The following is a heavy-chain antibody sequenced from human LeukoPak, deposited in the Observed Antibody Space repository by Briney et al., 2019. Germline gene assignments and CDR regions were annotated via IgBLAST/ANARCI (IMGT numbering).Heavy chain of an antibody. D-gene: IGHD3-10*01. Sequence: EASVKVSCKASGYTFTSYGISWVRQAPGQGLEWMGWISAYSGNTNYAQKLQGRVTMTTDTSTSTAYMELRSLRSDDTAVYYCARDTPFLYYYGSGSYYTAFDYWGQGTLVTVSS. CDR2: ISAYSGNT. CDR3: ARDTPFLYYYGSGSYYTAFDY. CDR1: GYTFTSYG. J-gene: IGHJ4*02. V-gene: IGHV1-18*01.